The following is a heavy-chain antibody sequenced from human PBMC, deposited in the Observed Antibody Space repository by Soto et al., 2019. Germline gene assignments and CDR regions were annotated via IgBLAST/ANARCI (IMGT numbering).Heavy chain of an antibody. Sequence: PETLSLTCTLSGRSISSSSYYWGWIRQPPGKGLEWIGSIYYSGSTYYNPSLKRRVTISVDTSKNQFSLKLSSVTAADTAVYYCALESIAVAGKDYWGQGTLVTVSS. D-gene: IGHD6-19*01. CDR3: ALESIAVAGKDY. CDR1: GRSISSSSYY. J-gene: IGHJ4*02. CDR2: IYYSGST. V-gene: IGHV4-39*01.